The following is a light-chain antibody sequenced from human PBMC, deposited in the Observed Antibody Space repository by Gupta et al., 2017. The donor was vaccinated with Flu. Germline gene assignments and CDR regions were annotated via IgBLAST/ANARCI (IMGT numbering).Light chain of an antibody. CDR3: SAWDTSLNGRV. CDR1: SNNVGHQG. J-gene: IGLJ1*01. CDR2: RNN. Sequence: TATLTCTGNSNNVGHQGAGWLQQHQGHPPKVLFNRNNNRPSGISERFSASKSGNTASLTITGLQPEDEADYYCSAWDTSLNGRVFGTGTKVTVL. V-gene: IGLV10-54*04.